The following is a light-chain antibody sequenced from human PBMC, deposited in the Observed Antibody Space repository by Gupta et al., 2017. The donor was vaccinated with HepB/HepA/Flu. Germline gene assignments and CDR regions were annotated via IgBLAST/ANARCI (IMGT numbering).Light chain of an antibody. CDR3: QSYDSSIVV. V-gene: IGLV6-57*03. J-gene: IGLJ2*01. Sequence: NFMLTPPHSVSASSGKTVTISCTRSSGSIASNYVQWYQQRPGSAPTTVIYEDSQRPSGVPDRFSGSIDSSSNSASLTISGLKTEDEADYSCQSYDSSIVVFGGGTKLTVL. CDR2: EDS. CDR1: SGSIASNY.